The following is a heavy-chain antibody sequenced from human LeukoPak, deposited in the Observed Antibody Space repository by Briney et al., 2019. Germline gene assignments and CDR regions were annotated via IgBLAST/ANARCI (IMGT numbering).Heavy chain of an antibody. J-gene: IGHJ3*02. CDR1: GFTFSSYS. D-gene: IGHD3-22*01. CDR3: AKGAADGSGYYYGFLDI. V-gene: IGHV3-21*01. Sequence: GGSLRLSCAASGFTFSSYSMNWVRQAPGKGLEWVSSISSSSSYIYYADSVKGRFTISRDNSKNTLYLQMTSLRTDDTAVYFCAKGAADGSGYYYGFLDIWGQGTMVTVTS. CDR2: ISSSSSYI.